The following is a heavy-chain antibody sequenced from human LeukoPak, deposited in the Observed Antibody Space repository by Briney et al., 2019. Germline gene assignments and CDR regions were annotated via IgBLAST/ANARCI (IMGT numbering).Heavy chain of an antibody. J-gene: IGHJ4*02. V-gene: IGHV1-69*04. Sequence: VASVKVSCKASGYTFTSYGISWVRQAPGQGLEWMGRIIPILGIANYAQKFQGRVTITADKSTSTAYMELSSLRSEDTAVYYCARGDYYDSSGYYYEGYWGQGTLVTVSS. D-gene: IGHD3-22*01. CDR2: IIPILGIA. CDR1: GYTFTSYG. CDR3: ARGDYYDSSGYYYEGY.